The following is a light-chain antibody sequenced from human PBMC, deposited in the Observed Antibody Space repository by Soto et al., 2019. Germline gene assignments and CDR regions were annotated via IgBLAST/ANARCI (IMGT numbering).Light chain of an antibody. V-gene: IGLV2-11*01. J-gene: IGLJ1*01. CDR2: DVS. CDR3: SSYAGSYGYV. CDR1: GSDVGHYNY. Sequence: QSVLAQPASVSGSPGQSTIISCTGTGSDVGHYNYVSWYQQNPGKAPKLMIHDVSKRPSGVPDRFSGSKSGYTASLTISGLQAEDEADYYCSSYAGSYGYVFGTGTKVTVL.